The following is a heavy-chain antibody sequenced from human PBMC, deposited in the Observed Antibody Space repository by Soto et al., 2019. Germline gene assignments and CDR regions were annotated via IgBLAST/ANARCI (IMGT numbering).Heavy chain of an antibody. CDR1: GYSFTSYW. J-gene: IGHJ6*03. Sequence: GESLKISCKGSGYSFTSYWIGWVRQMPGKGLEWMGIIYPGNSDTRYSPSFQGQVTISADKSISTAYLQWSSLKASDTAMYYCARHQTGTTGTPDYYYMDVWGKGTTVTVSS. V-gene: IGHV5-51*01. CDR2: IYPGNSDT. D-gene: IGHD1-7*01. CDR3: ARHQTGTTGTPDYYYMDV.